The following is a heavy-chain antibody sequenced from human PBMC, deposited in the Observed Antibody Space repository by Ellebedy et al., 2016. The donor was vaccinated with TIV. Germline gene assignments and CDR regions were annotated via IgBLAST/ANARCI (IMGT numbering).Heavy chain of an antibody. D-gene: IGHD1-26*01. Sequence: GESLKIPXTASGFDFKNFAMNWVRETPGKGLEWVSGISGFGDRTYYADSVKGRFTISRDNSRDTLYLQMNSLNVDDTAVYYCAKDRGSGTYENWFNPWGQGALVTVSP. CDR2: ISGFGDRT. CDR3: AKDRGSGTYENWFNP. CDR1: GFDFKNFA. V-gene: IGHV3-23*01. J-gene: IGHJ5*02.